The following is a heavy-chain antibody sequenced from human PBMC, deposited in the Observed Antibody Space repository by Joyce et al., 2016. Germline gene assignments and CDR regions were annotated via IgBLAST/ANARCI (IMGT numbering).Heavy chain of an antibody. Sequence: QVQLVQSGAEVKKAGASVKVSCKTSGYRFTNYAIHWVRQAPGQRLEWMGWINTGNGNTKYSEKFQGRVTITRDRSASTVYMELSSLRSYDTTLYYCARGRNYGDQRRGDALDIWGQGTMVTVSS. CDR1: GYRFTNYA. CDR3: ARGRNYGDQRRGDALDI. CDR2: INTGNGNT. V-gene: IGHV1-3*04. D-gene: IGHD4-17*01. J-gene: IGHJ3*02.